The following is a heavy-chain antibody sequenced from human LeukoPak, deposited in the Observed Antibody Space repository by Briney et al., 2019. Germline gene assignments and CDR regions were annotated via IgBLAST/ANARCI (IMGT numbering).Heavy chain of an antibody. Sequence: SETLSLTCSVSGGSIGSSDCGWIRQPPGKGLEWIGYIYYSGTTNYNPSLKSRVTISVDTSNTQFSLKLNSVTAADTAVYYCARHLCVGGDCYPTYYFDYWGQGTLVTVSS. V-gene: IGHV4-59*08. J-gene: IGHJ4*02. CDR1: GGSIGSSD. CDR2: IYYSGTT. CDR3: ARHLCVGGDCYPTYYFDY. D-gene: IGHD2-21*02.